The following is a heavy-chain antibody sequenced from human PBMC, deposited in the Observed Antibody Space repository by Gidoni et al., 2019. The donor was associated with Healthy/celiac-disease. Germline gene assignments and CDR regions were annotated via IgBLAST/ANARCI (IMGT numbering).Heavy chain of an antibody. CDR3: ARDSVIYYYYGMDV. V-gene: IGHV1-69*01. D-gene: IGHD3-10*01. J-gene: IGHJ6*02. CDR2: ISPSFGTA. Sequence: QVQLVQSGAEVKKPGSSVKVSCKASGATFRSYAISWVRQAPGKGLEWMGGISPSFGTANYAQKFQGRVTITADESTSTAYMELSSLRAEDTAVYYCARDSVIYYYYGMDVWGQGTTVTVSS. CDR1: GATFRSYA.